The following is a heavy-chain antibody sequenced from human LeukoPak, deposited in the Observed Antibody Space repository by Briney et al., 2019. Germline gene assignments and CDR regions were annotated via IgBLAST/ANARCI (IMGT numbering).Heavy chain of an antibody. J-gene: IGHJ4*02. CDR3: ANEASWYWTNFDY. Sequence: GGSLRLSCAASGFTFSSYAMSWVRQAPGKGLEWVSAISGSGGSTYYADSVKGRFTISRDNSKDTLYLQMNSLRAEDTAVYYIANEASWYWTNFDYRGQGTLVTVSS. CDR1: GFTFSSYA. CDR2: ISGSGGST. V-gene: IGHV3-23*01. D-gene: IGHD6-13*01.